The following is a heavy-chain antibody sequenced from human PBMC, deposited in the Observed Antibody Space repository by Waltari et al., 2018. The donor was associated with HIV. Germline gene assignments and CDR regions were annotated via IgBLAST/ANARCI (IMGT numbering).Heavy chain of an antibody. CDR3: ARGSIAAAGGPDY. V-gene: IGHV3-48*01. J-gene: IGHJ4*02. CDR1: GFTFSSYS. CDR2: ISSSSSTI. D-gene: IGHD6-13*01. Sequence: EVQLVESGGGLVQPGGSLRLSCAASGFTFSSYSMNWVRQAPGKGLEWVSYISSSSSTIYYADSVKGRFTISRDNAKNSLYLQMNSLRAEDTAVYYCARGSIAAAGGPDYWGQGTLVTVSS.